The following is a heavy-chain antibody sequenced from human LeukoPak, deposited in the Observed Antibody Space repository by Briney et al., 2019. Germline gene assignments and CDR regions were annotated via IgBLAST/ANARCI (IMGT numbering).Heavy chain of an antibody. CDR2: IKTDGSVK. CDR3: ARAYQ. D-gene: IGHD2-21*01. V-gene: IGHV3-7*01. J-gene: IGHJ6*04. Sequence: GGSLRLSCAASGFTFSTSWMSWVRQAPGKGLEWVARIKTDGSVKYYMDSVKGRFTISRDNAKNSLYLQMNSLRAEDTAVYYCARAYQWGKGTTVTISS. CDR1: GFTFSTSW.